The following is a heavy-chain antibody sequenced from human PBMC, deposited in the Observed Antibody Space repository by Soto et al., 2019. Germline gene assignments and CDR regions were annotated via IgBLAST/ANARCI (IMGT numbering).Heavy chain of an antibody. CDR2: TYYRSKWSN. CDR1: GDSVSSNSVA. CDR3: ARDSPGYGDYVLFDY. D-gene: IGHD4-17*01. V-gene: IGHV6-1*01. J-gene: IGHJ4*02. Sequence: PSQTLSLTCAIPGDSVSSNSVAWNWIRQSPSRGLEWLGRTYYRSKWSNDYAVSVKSRITINPDTSKNQFSLQLDSVTPEDTAVYYCARDSPGYGDYVLFDYWGQGTRVTVSS.